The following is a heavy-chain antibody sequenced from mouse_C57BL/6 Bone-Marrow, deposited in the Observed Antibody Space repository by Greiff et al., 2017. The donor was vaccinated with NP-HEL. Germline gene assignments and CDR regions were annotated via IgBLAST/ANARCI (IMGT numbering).Heavy chain of an antibody. D-gene: IGHD1-1*01. V-gene: IGHV1-52*01. CDR2: IDPSDSEP. CDR3: AREGMYYGSSYGYFDV. J-gene: IGHJ1*03. Sequence: QVKLQQPGAELVRPGSSVKLSCKASGYTFTSYWMHWVKQRPIQGLEWVGTIDPSDSEPQYNQKFKDKATFTVDKSSSTSYMQLSSLTSEDSAVYYCAREGMYYGSSYGYFDVWGTGTTVTVSS. CDR1: GYTFTSYW.